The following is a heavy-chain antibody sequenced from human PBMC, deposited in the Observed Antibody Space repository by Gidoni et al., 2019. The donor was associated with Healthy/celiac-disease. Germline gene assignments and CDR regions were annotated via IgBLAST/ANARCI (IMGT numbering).Heavy chain of an antibody. J-gene: IGHJ4*02. CDR2: ISSSGSTI. D-gene: IGHD3-22*01. Sequence: EVQLVESGGGLVQPGGSLRLPCAASGFTFSSYEMNWVRQAPGKGLEWFSYISSSGSTIYYADSVKGRFTISRDNAKNSLYLQMNSLRAEDTAVYYCARADSSGYFFDYWGQGTLATVSS. CDR3: ARADSSGYFFDY. V-gene: IGHV3-48*03. CDR1: GFTFSSYE.